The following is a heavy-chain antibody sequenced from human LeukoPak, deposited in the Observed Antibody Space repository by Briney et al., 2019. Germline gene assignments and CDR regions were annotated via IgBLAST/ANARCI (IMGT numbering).Heavy chain of an antibody. J-gene: IGHJ5*02. D-gene: IGHD1-14*01. V-gene: IGHV1-69*02. CDR2: IIPILGIA. CDR1: GGTFSSYT. Sequence: GASVKVSCKASGGTFSSYTISWVRQAPGQGLEWMGRIIPILGIANYAQKFQGRVTITADKSTSTAYMELSSLRSEDTAVYYCARITVEPWNWFDPWGQGTLVTVSS. CDR3: ARITVEPWNWFDP.